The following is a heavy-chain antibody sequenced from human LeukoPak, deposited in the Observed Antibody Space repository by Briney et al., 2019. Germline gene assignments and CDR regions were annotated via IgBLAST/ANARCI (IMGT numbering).Heavy chain of an antibody. D-gene: IGHD6-19*01. CDR2: IRYDAANQ. Sequence: PGGSLRLSCGASGFDFSNNGMHWVRQAPGKGLEWVAFIRYDAANQCYADSVKGRFTISRDNSKNTLYLEMDSLRSEDTAIYHCAKDIAVSDSYFDYWGQGTLVTVTS. CDR3: AKDIAVSDSYFDY. J-gene: IGHJ4*02. V-gene: IGHV3-30*02. CDR1: GFDFSNNG.